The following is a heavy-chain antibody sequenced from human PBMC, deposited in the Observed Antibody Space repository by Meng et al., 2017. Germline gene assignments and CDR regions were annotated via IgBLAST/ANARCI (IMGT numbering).Heavy chain of an antibody. J-gene: IGHJ5*02. CDR2: LYYGGST. CDR1: CGSTSSGCYD. CDR3: ARGEFGALCWFDP. D-gene: IGHD3-10*01. Sequence: QERGHETGPGVVKPLQTLSLTRTVSCGSTSSGCYDWSWIRQHPGKGLEWIGYLYYGGSTYYIPSFKMRVTSSADTSKNQFSLKLSSVTAADPAVYSCARGEFGALCWFDPWGQGTLVTVSS. V-gene: IGHV4-31*03.